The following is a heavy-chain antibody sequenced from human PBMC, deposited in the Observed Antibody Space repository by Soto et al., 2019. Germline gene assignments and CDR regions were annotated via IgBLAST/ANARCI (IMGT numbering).Heavy chain of an antibody. CDR1: GYTFTSYG. D-gene: IGHD3-10*01. J-gene: IGHJ4*02. V-gene: IGHV1-18*01. CDR2: ISAYNGNT. CDR3: ARDGMLVVRGSNLPAY. Sequence: QVQLVQSGAEVKKPGASVKVSCKASGYTFTSYGISWVRQAPGQGLEWMGWISAYNGNTNYTQKLQGRVTMTTDTSTRTAYMELRSLRSDDTAVYYCARDGMLVVRGSNLPAYWRQGTLVTVSS.